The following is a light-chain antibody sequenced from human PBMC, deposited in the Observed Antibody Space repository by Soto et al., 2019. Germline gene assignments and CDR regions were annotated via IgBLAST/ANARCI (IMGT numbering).Light chain of an antibody. CDR2: LAS. J-gene: IGKJ1*01. Sequence: AIRMTQSPSSFSASTGDRVTITCRASQGISSYLAWYQQKPGKAPKLLIYLASSLESGVPSRFSGSGSGTEFTLTISNLQPDDFATYYCQQSNTYSWTFGQGTKVDI. CDR3: QQSNTYSWT. CDR1: QGISSY. V-gene: IGKV1-8*01.